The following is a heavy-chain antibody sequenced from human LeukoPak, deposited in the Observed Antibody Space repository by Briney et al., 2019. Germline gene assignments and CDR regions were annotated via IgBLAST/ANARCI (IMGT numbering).Heavy chain of an antibody. CDR2: ISAAGTT. J-gene: IGHJ4*02. Sequence: SETLSLTCTVAVGSISSGGYYWSWIRQPPGKGLEWIAYISAAGTTFYNPSLKSRVTISLDRSKNQFSLKLSSVTAADTAVYYCAREVHYYDSSGYSLKYFDYWGQGTLVTVSS. D-gene: IGHD3-22*01. CDR1: VGSISSGGYY. V-gene: IGHV4-30-2*01. CDR3: AREVHYYDSSGYSLKYFDY.